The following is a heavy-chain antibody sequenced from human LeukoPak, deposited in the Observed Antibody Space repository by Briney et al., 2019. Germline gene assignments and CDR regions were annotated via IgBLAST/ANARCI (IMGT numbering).Heavy chain of an antibody. Sequence: PGGSLRLSCAASGFTFSSYAMHWVRQAPGKGLEWVAIISYDGSNKYYADSMKGQFTISRDNSKNTLYLQMNSLRAEDTAVYYCARGDSSGYYYRPEGEYYFDYWGQGTLVTVSS. J-gene: IGHJ4*02. CDR2: ISYDGSNK. V-gene: IGHV3-30*04. CDR1: GFTFSSYA. CDR3: ARGDSSGYYYRPEGEYYFDY. D-gene: IGHD3-22*01.